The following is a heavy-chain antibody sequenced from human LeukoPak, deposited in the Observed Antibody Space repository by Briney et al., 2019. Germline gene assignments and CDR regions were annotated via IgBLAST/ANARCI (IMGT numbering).Heavy chain of an antibody. Sequence: GASVKVSCKVSGYTLTELSMHWVRQAPGKGLEWMGGFGPEDGETIYAQKFQGRVTMTEDTSTDTAYMELSSLRSEDTAVYYCATGLERLLWSLGGMDVWGQGTTVTVSS. V-gene: IGHV1-24*01. CDR3: ATGLERLLWSLGGMDV. CDR1: GYTLTELS. D-gene: IGHD3-10*01. CDR2: FGPEDGET. J-gene: IGHJ6*02.